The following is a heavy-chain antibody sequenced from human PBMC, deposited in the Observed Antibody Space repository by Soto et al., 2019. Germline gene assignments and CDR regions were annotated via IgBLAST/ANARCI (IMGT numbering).Heavy chain of an antibody. D-gene: IGHD6-13*01. CDR3: ARNLAAGDY. J-gene: IGHJ4*02. CDR2: LNPNGGST. Sequence: QVQLVQSGAEVKKPGASVKGSCKASGYTFTNSYIHWVRQAPGQGLEWMALLNPNGGSTNYAQNVQGRVTVTRDASTITVYMELTSLTSEDKADYYCARNLAAGDYWGQGTLVNVSA. V-gene: IGHV1-46*03. CDR1: GYTFTNSY.